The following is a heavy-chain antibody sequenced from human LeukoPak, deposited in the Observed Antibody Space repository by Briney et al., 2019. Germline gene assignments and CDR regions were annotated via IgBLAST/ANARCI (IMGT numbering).Heavy chain of an antibody. D-gene: IGHD4-17*01. CDR2: IYYSGST. CDR1: GGSISSGGYY. V-gene: IGHV4-31*03. J-gene: IGHJ4*02. CDR3: ARNRYGDYVLDY. Sequence: PSQTLSLTCTVSGGSISSGGYYWSWIRRHPGKGLEWIGYIYYSGSTYYNPSLKSRVTISIDTSKNQFSLKLSSVTAADTAVYYCARNRYGDYVLDYWGQGTLVTVSS.